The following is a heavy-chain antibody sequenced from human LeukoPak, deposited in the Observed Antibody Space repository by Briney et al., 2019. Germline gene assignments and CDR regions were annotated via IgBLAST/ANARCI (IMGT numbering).Heavy chain of an antibody. CDR2: IRGSGPGSGSGT. J-gene: IGHJ4*02. D-gene: IGHD7-27*01. CDR3: VRDVNWGFDS. Sequence: GGSLRLSCVTSGFTFSDYPMNWVRQAPGKGLEWVSNIRGSGPGSGSGTYYADSVKGRFIISRDDAKNSGYLQMNSLRIEDSAFYYCVRDVNWGFDSWGQGALVTVSS. V-gene: IGHV3-11*04. CDR1: GFTFSDYP.